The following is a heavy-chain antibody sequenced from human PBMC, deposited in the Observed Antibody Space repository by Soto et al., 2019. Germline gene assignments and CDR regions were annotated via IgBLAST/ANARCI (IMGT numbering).Heavy chain of an antibody. CDR1: GYSFTSYW. D-gene: IGHD3-3*01. J-gene: IGHJ6*03. V-gene: IGHV5-51*01. Sequence: PGESLKISCKGSGYSFTSYWIGWVRQMPGKGLEWMGIIYPGDSDTRYSPSFQGQVTISADKSISTAYLQWSSLKASDTAMYYCARLSYDFRSGYYRPRHYYYYMDVWGKGTTVTVSS. CDR3: ARLSYDFRSGYYRPRHYYYYMDV. CDR2: IYPGDSDT.